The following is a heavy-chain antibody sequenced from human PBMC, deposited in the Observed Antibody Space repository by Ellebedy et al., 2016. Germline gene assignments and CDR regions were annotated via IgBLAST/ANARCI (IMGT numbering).Heavy chain of an antibody. CDR3: ARQGQKLIFNWFDP. CDR1: GGSISPYY. CDR2: IYYSGGT. V-gene: IGHV4-59*08. Sequence: SETLSLXXTVSGGSISPYYWGWIRQPPGKGLEWIGYIYYSGGTYYSPSLESRVTISVDTSRNQFSLILTSVTAADTAVYYCARQGQKLIFNWFDPWGQGTLVTVSS. J-gene: IGHJ5*02. D-gene: IGHD1-1*01.